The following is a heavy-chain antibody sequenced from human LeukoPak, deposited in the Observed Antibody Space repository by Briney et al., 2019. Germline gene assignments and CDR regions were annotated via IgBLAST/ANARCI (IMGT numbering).Heavy chain of an antibody. J-gene: IGHJ4*02. V-gene: IGHV1-24*01. Sequence: ASVKVSCKVSVYTLTELSMHWVRQAPGKGLEWMGGFDPEDGETIYAQKFQGRVTMTEDTSTDTAYMELSSLRSEDTAVYYCATYYYDSSGYPRFDYWGQGTLVTVSS. CDR2: FDPEDGET. D-gene: IGHD3-22*01. CDR1: VYTLTELS. CDR3: ATYYYDSSGYPRFDY.